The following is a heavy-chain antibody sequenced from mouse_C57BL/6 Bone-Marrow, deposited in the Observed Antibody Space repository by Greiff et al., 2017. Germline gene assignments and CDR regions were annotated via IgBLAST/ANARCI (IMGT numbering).Heavy chain of an antibody. V-gene: IGHV1-55*01. J-gene: IGHJ4*01. CDR1: GYTFTSYW. CDR3: AREEPYYGSGMDY. D-gene: IGHD1-1*01. CDR2: IYPGSGST. Sequence: QVQLQQPGAELVKPGASVKMSCKASGYTFTSYWITWVKQRPGQGLEWIGDIYPGSGSTNYNEKFKSKATLTVDTSSSTAYMQLSSLTSEDSAAYYCAREEPYYGSGMDYWGQGTSVTVSS.